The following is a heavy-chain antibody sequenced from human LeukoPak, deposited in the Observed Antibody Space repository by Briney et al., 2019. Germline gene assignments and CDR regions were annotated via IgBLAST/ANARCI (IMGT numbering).Heavy chain of an antibody. CDR1: GYTFTSYG. D-gene: IGHD6-25*01. V-gene: IGHV1-18*01. Sequence: GASVKVSCKASGYTFTSYGISWVRQAPGQGLECMGWISAYNGKTNYVEKLQGRVTMTTDTSTSTAYMELRSLRSDDTAVYYCASISSGWHAFDIWGQGTMVTVSS. CDR3: ASISSGWHAFDI. CDR2: ISAYNGKT. J-gene: IGHJ3*02.